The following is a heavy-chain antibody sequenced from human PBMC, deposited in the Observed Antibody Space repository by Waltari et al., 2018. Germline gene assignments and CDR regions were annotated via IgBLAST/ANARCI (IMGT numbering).Heavy chain of an antibody. CDR2: INHSGST. CDR3: ARGRSQPAARYMDV. Sequence: QVQLQQWGAGLLKPAETLSPTCAVYGWSLRGYYWTWIRQPPGKGLEWIGEINHSGSTNYNPSLKSRVTISVDTSKNQFSLKLSSVTAADTAVYYCARGRSQPAARYMDVWGKGTTVTISS. V-gene: IGHV4-34*01. D-gene: IGHD2-2*01. CDR1: GWSLRGYY. J-gene: IGHJ6*04.